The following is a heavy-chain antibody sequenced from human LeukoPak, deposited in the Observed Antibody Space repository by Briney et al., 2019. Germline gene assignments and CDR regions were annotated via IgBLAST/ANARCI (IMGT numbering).Heavy chain of an antibody. CDR3: ARARPPAPYSSGWFGY. CDR1: GYTFTSYG. D-gene: IGHD6-19*01. J-gene: IGHJ4*02. CDR2: ISAYNGNT. V-gene: IGHV1-18*01. Sequence: ASVKVSCKASGYTFTSYGISWVRQAPGQGLEWMGWISAYNGNTNYAQKLQGRVTMTTDASTSTAYMELRSLRSDDTAVYYCARARPPAPYSSGWFGYWGQGTLVTVSS.